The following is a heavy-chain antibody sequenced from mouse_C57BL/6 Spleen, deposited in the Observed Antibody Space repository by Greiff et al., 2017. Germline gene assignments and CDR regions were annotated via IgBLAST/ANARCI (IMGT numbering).Heavy chain of an antibody. J-gene: IGHJ2*01. CDR2: IDPENGDT. V-gene: IGHV14-4*01. D-gene: IGHD1-1*01. CDR1: GFNIKDDY. Sequence: VQLKESGAELVRPGASVKLSCTASGFNIKDDYMHWVKQRPEQGLEWIGWIDPENGDTEYASKFQGKATITADTSSNTAYLQLSSLTSEDTAVYYCTTRITTPHYWGQGTTLTVSS. CDR3: TTRITTPHY.